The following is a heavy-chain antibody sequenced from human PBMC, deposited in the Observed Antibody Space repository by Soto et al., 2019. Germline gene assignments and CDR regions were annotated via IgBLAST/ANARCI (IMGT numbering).Heavy chain of an antibody. V-gene: IGHV4-61*01. D-gene: IGHD3-22*01. CDR2: IYYSGST. CDR3: ARDLDGLHDDTSGPFPRPG. J-gene: IGHJ1*01. CDR1: GGSVSSGSYY. Sequence: PSETLSLTCTVSGGSVSSGSYYWSWIRQPPGKGLEWIGYIYYSGSTNYNPSLKSRVTISVDTSKNQFSLKLSSVTAADTAVYYCARDLDGLHDDTSGPFPRPGWGQGTLVTVS.